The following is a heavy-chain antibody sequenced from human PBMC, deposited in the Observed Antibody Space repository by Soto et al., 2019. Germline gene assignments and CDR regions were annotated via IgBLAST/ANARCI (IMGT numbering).Heavy chain of an antibody. Sequence: SVKVSCKXSGGTFSSYAISWVRQAPGQGLEWMGGIIPIFGTANYAQKFQGRVTITADKSTSTAYMELSSLRSEDTAVYYCATFRDGYNYYYGMDVWGQGTTVTVSS. CDR1: GGTFSSYA. CDR2: IIPIFGTA. J-gene: IGHJ6*02. D-gene: IGHD2-21*01. CDR3: ATFRDGYNYYYGMDV. V-gene: IGHV1-69*06.